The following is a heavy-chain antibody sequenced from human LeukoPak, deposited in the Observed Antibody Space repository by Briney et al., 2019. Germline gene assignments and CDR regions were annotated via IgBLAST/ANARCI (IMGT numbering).Heavy chain of an antibody. CDR1: GGSISSYY. Sequence: PSETLSLTCTVSGGSISSYYWSWIRQPPGKGLEWIGYIYYSGSTNYNPSLKSRVTISVDTSKNQFSLKPSSVTAADTAVYYCARLLVDSSSWYIGYFDLWGRGTLVTVSS. V-gene: IGHV4-59*01. D-gene: IGHD6-13*01. J-gene: IGHJ2*01. CDR3: ARLLVDSSSWYIGYFDL. CDR2: IYYSGST.